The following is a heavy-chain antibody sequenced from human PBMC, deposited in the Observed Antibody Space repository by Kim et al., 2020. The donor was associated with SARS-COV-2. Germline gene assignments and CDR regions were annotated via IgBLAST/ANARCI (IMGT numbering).Heavy chain of an antibody. V-gene: IGHV1-8*01. CDR2: GNT. CDR3: ARKNGDFDY. D-gene: IGHD4-17*01. J-gene: IGHJ4*02. Sequence: GNTDYATKFQGRVTLTRNTSISTAYMELSSLRSEDTALYYCARKNGDFDYWGQGTLVTVSS.